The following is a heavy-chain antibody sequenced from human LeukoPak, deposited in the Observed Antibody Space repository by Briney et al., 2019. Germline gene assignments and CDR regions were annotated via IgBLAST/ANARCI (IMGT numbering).Heavy chain of an antibody. CDR2: ISYDGSNK. J-gene: IGHJ4*02. Sequence: GGSLRLSCAASGSTFSTYAMHWVRQAPGKGLEWVALISYDGSNKYHADSVKGRFTISRDNSKNTLSLQMNSLRAEDTAVYYCAGRYYDILTGGREGFDYWGQGTLVTVSS. CDR1: GSTFSTYA. D-gene: IGHD3-9*01. CDR3: AGRYYDILTGGREGFDY. V-gene: IGHV3-30*04.